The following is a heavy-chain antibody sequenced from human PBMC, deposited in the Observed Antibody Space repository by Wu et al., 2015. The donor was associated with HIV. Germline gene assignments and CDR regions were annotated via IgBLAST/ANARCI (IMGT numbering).Heavy chain of an antibody. CDR3: TSIQVSAGSSDTWYSFDK. CDR2: IVPLFAAP. D-gene: IGHD6-13*01. Sequence: QVHLVQSGAEVKKPGSSVRVSCKASGGTFNTYAISWVRQAPGQGLEWMGRIVPLFAAPHYAQRFHDRLTITADASTTTAYMELRNLRSEDTAVYFCTSIQVSAGSSDTWYSFDKWGQGTLVTVSS. V-gene: IGHV1-69*13. CDR1: GGTFNTYA. J-gene: IGHJ4*02.